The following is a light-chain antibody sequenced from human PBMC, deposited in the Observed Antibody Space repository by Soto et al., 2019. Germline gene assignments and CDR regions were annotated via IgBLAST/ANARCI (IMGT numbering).Light chain of an antibody. V-gene: IGLV2-14*03. CDR3: SSYRGRSPV. Sequence: QSALTQPASVSGSPGQSITISCTGTSSDVGGYNYVSWYQRHPGKVPRLMIYDVSNRPSGVSNRFSGSKSGNTASLTISGLQAEDEADYYCSSYRGRSPVFGGGTKLTVL. CDR2: DVS. J-gene: IGLJ3*02. CDR1: SSDVGGYNY.